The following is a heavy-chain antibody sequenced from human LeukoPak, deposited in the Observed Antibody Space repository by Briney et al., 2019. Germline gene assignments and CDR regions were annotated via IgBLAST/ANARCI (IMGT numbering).Heavy chain of an antibody. CDR3: ARGNGDIVATTYYYYGMDV. CDR2: INHSGST. J-gene: IGHJ6*04. V-gene: IGHV4-34*01. CDR1: GGSFSGYY. D-gene: IGHD5-12*01. Sequence: SETLSLTCAVYGGSFSGYYWSWIRQPPGKGLEWIGEINHSGSTNYNPSLKGRVTISVDTSKNQFSLKLSSVTAADTAVYYCARGNGDIVATTYYYYGMDVWGKGTTVTVSS.